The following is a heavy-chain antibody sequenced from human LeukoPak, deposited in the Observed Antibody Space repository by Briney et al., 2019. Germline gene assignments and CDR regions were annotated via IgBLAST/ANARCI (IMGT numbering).Heavy chain of an antibody. CDR2: IKSKTDGGTT. Sequence: GGSLRLSCAASGFTFSNAWMSWVRQTPGKGLEWVSRIKSKTDGGTTDYVAPVKGRFTISRDDSKNTLYLQMNSLKSEDTAVYYCTTDYGSGSYRYFHYWGQGTLVTVSS. CDR1: GFTFSNAW. V-gene: IGHV3-15*01. J-gene: IGHJ4*02. D-gene: IGHD3-10*01. CDR3: TTDYGSGSYRYFHY.